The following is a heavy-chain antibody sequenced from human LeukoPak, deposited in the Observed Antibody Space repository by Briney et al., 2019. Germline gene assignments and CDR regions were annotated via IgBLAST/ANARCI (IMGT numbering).Heavy chain of an antibody. CDR1: GGSISSYY. Sequence: SETLSLTCTVSGGSISSYYWSWIRQPPGKGLEWIGYIYYSGSTNYNPSLKSRVTISVDTSKNQFSLKLSSVTAADTAVYYCARHRYGDHPFDYWGQGTLVTVSS. V-gene: IGHV4-59*08. D-gene: IGHD4-17*01. CDR2: IYYSGST. J-gene: IGHJ4*02. CDR3: ARHRYGDHPFDY.